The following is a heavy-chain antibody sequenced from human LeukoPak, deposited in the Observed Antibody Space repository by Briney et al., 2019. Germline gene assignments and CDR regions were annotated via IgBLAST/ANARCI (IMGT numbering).Heavy chain of an antibody. CDR1: GFTFDDYT. CDR2: ISWDGGRT. CDR3: AKDGLGYSYDY. D-gene: IGHD5-18*01. J-gene: IGHJ4*02. V-gene: IGHV3-43*01. Sequence: PGGSLRLSCAASGFTFDDYTMNWVRQAPGKGLEWVSLISWDGGRTYYVDSVKGRFTISRDNSKNSLYLQMNSLRTEDTALYYCAKDGLGYSYDYWGQGTLVTVSS.